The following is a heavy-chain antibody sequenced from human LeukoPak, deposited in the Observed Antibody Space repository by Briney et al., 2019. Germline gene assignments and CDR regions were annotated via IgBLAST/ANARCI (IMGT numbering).Heavy chain of an antibody. CDR1: GFTFSGSL. CDR2: VRSKANSYAT. V-gene: IGHV3-73*01. Sequence: GGSLRLSCAASGFTFSGSLIHWVRQASGKGLEWVGLVRSKANSYATSYSASVKGRFTISRDDSKNTAYLQMNSLKTEDTAIYYCTSRGNYDPSYYMDVWGKGTTVTVSS. D-gene: IGHD3-22*01. CDR3: TSRGNYDPSYYMDV. J-gene: IGHJ6*03.